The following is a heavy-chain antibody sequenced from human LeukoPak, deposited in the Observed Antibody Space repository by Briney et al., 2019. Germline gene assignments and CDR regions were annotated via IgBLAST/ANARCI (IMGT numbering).Heavy chain of an antibody. D-gene: IGHD3-3*01. Sequence: GGALEISCKGSGSPFTGYWIGGGRQLPGKGLEGMGIIYPGDSDTRYSPSFQGQVTISADKSISTAYLQCSSLKASDTAMYYCARGFGVVSSAFDYWGQGTLVTVSS. V-gene: IGHV5-51*01. CDR2: IYPGDSDT. J-gene: IGHJ4*02. CDR3: ARGFGVVSSAFDY. CDR1: GSPFTGYW.